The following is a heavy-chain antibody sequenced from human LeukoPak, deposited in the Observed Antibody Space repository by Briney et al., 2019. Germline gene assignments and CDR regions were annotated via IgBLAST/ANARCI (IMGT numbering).Heavy chain of an antibody. Sequence: GESLRLSRAASGFTFSSYAMSWVRQAPGKGLEWVSVIYSGGSTYYADSVKGRFTISRHNSKNTLYLQMNSLRAEDTAVYYCARNDYWGQGTLVTVSS. V-gene: IGHV3-53*04. J-gene: IGHJ4*02. CDR1: GFTFSSYA. CDR2: IYSGGST. CDR3: ARNDY.